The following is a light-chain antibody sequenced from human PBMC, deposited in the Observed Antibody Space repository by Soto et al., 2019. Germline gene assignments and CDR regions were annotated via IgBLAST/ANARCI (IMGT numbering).Light chain of an antibody. CDR3: SSYSSTRAVV. CDR2: DVK. CDR1: SSDVGGYNY. V-gene: IGLV2-14*03. Sequence: QSVLTQPASVSGSPGQSITISCTGTSSDVGGYNYVSWYQQHPDKVPKLLIYDVKNRPSGVSLRFSGSQSGNTASLTISGDQTDDEADYYCSSYSSTRAVVFGGGTKVTIL. J-gene: IGLJ2*01.